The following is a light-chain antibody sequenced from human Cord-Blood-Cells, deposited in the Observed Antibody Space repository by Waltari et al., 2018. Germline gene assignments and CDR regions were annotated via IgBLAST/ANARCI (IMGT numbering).Light chain of an antibody. CDR3: RQSYSTPCT. V-gene: IGKV1-39*01. J-gene: IGKJ2*02. Sequence: IQMTQSPSSLSASVGDRVTITCRASQSISSYLNCYQQQPGTAPNLLIYAASSVQSGVPSRFSGRGDGTYFTLTVMSLQREDSATYYCRQSYSTPCTFGQATKLE. CDR2: AAS. CDR1: QSISSY.